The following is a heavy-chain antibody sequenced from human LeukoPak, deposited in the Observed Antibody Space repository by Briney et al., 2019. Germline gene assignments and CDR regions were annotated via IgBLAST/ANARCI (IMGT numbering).Heavy chain of an antibody. Sequence: SETLSLTCSISGGSINSHYWNWIRQPAGKGLEWIGRIDTNGYSNYNPSLKSRVTMSVDTSKKQFSLKLSSVTAADTAVYYCARDGGYSFYHYYYMDVWGKGTTVTVSS. V-gene: IGHV4-4*07. J-gene: IGHJ6*03. CDR1: GGSINSHY. CDR2: IDTNGYS. CDR3: ARDGGYSFYHYYYMDV. D-gene: IGHD3-22*01.